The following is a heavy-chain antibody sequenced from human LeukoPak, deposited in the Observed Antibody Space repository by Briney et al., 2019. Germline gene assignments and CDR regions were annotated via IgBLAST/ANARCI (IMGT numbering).Heavy chain of an antibody. D-gene: IGHD6-13*01. CDR2: ISYDGSNK. CDR1: GFTFSSYA. Sequence: GGSLRLSCAASGFTFSSYAMHWVRQAPGKGLEWVAVISYDGSNKYYADSVKGRFTISRDNSKNTLYLQMNSLRAEDTAVYYCASSGYSSSWYPDGMDVWGQGTTVNVSS. CDR3: ASSGYSSSWYPDGMDV. J-gene: IGHJ6*02. V-gene: IGHV3-30*04.